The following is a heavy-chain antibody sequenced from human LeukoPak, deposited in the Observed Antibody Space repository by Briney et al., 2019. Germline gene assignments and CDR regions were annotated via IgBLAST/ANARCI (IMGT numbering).Heavy chain of an antibody. CDR2: IYYSGST. V-gene: IGHV4-59*01. CDR3: AREAPYYYGSGSSAAFDI. D-gene: IGHD3-10*01. Sequence: SETLSLTCTVSGGSISSYYWSWIRQPPGKGLEWIGYIYYSGSTNYNPSLKSRVTISVDTSKNQFSLKLSSVTAADTAVYYCAREAPYYYGSGSSAAFDIWGQGAMVTVSS. CDR1: GGSISSYY. J-gene: IGHJ3*02.